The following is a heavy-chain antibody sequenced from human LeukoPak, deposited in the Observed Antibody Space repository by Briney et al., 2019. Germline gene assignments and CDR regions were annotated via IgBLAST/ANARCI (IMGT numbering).Heavy chain of an antibody. CDR3: ARVLRYFDWSASAPLGNAFDI. Sequence: SQTLSLTCAISGDSVSSNSAAWNWIRQSPSRGLEWLGRTYYRSKWYNDYAVSVKSRITINPDTSKNQFSLKLSSVTAADTAVYYCARVLRYFDWSASAPLGNAFDIWGQGTMVTVSS. D-gene: IGHD3-9*01. J-gene: IGHJ3*02. CDR1: GDSVSSNSAA. V-gene: IGHV6-1*01. CDR2: TYYRSKWYN.